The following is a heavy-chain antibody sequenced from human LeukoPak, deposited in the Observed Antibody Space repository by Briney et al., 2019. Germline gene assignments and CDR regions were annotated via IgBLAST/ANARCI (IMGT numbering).Heavy chain of an antibody. J-gene: IGHJ4*02. Sequence: GGSLRLSCAASGFTFGSYAMNWVRQAPGKGLELVSTISGRGGSTYYADSVKGRFTLSRDNSKNTLYLQVNSLRVEDTAVYYCAKDRLGAMMYFDFWGQGTLVTVSS. V-gene: IGHV3-23*01. CDR1: GFTFGSYA. CDR3: AKDRLGAMMYFDF. D-gene: IGHD1-26*01. CDR2: ISGRGGST.